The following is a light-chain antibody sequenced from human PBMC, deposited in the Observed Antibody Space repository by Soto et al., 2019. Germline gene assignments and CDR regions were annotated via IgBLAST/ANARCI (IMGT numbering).Light chain of an antibody. V-gene: IGKV1-9*01. CDR2: AAS. CDR1: QGISSY. CDR3: QQLNSYHLFT. Sequence: DIQLTQSPSFLSASVGDRITITCRASQGISSYLAWYQQKPGKAPKLLIYAASTLQSGVPSRFSGSGSWTEFTLTISSLQPEDFATYDYQQLNSYHLFTMGPGTKVDIK. J-gene: IGKJ3*01.